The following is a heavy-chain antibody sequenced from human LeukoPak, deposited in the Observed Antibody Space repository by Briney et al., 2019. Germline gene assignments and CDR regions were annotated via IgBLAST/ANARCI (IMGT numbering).Heavy chain of an antibody. CDR1: GYSISSAYS. V-gene: IGHV4-38-2*02. Sequence: SETLSLTCGVSGYSISSAYSWGWIRQPPGKGLEWIGSISHSGSTYYSPSLKSRVSMSVDTSKNQFSLRLTSLTAADTAVYYCAKEVRPTLDYYYYYMDVWGKGTTVTVSS. CDR3: AKEVRPTLDYYYYYMDV. J-gene: IGHJ6*03. D-gene: IGHD3-10*01. CDR2: ISHSGST.